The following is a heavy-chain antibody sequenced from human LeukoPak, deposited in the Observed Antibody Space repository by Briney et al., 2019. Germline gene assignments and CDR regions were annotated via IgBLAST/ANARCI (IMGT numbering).Heavy chain of an antibody. CDR2: IIPIFGTA. CDR3: ARDEIQRYSGSQYYFDY. J-gene: IGHJ4*02. CDR1: GYTFTSYG. D-gene: IGHD1-26*01. Sequence: SVKVSCKASGYTFTSYGISWVRQAPGQGLEWMGGIIPIFGTANYAQKFQGRVTITADESTSTAYMELSSLRSEDTAVYYCARDEIQRYSGSQYYFDYWGQGTLVTVSS. V-gene: IGHV1-69*13.